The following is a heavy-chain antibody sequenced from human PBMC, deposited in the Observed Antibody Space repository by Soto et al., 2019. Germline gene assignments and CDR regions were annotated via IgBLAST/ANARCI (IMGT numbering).Heavy chain of an antibody. CDR3: AKYPSINYCSTTSCLYSFGP. CDR2: ISDSGST. Sequence: EVQLLESGGGLVQPGGSLRLSCAASGFTFSRYAMDWVRQAPGKGLEWVSAISDSGSTYYADSVKVRFTISRDNSKNSLYLQMNSLRAKETAVYYCAKYPSINYCSTTSCLYSFGPWRQRTLVTVSS. V-gene: IGHV3-23*01. CDR1: GFTFSRYA. J-gene: IGHJ5*02. D-gene: IGHD2-2*01.